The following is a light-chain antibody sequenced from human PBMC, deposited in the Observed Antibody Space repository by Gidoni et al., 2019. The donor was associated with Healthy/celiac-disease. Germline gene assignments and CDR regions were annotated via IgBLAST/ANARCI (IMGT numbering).Light chain of an antibody. CDR3: QVWDSSSDHYV. CDR1: KIGRKS. J-gene: IGLJ1*01. CDR2: DDS. Sequence: SSVLTQPPPVSVAPGQTARITCGGNKIGRKSVHWYQQRPGQAPVLVVYDDSDRPSGIPERFSGSNSGNTATLTISRVEAGDEADYYCQVWDSSSDHYVFGTGTKVTVL. V-gene: IGLV3-21*02.